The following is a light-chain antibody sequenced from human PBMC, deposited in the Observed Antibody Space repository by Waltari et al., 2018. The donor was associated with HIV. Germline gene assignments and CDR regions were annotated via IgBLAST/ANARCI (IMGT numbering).Light chain of an antibody. CDR3: HQYGSSPRT. J-gene: IGKJ1*01. Sequence: EIVLTQSPGTLSLSPGERATLSCTASDTVVSNYLAWYRQTPGQAPSLLIYAASRRATGIPDRFSASGSGTDFTLTISRLEHEDFAVYYCHQYGSSPRTFGQGTKVEI. CDR1: DTVVSNY. CDR2: AAS. V-gene: IGKV3-20*01.